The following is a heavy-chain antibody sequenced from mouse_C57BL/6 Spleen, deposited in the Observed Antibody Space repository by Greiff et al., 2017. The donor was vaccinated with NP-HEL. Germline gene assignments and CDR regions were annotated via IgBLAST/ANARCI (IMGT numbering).Heavy chain of an antibody. CDR1: GYTFTDYY. J-gene: IGHJ4*01. V-gene: IGHV1-26*01. CDR2: INPNNGGT. Sequence: VQLQQSGPELVKPGASVKISCKASGYTFTDYYMNWVKQSHGKSLEWIGDINPNNGGTSYTQKFKGKATLTVDKSSSTAYMEHRSLTSEDSAVYYCARQTDYYAMDYWGQGTSVTVSS. CDR3: ARQTDYYAMDY.